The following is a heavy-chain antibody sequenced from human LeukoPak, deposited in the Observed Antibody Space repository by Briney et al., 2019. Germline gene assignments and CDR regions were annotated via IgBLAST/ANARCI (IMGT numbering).Heavy chain of an antibody. CDR2: IYTSGST. CDR1: GGSISSGSYY. V-gene: IGHV4-61*02. D-gene: IGHD3-3*01. Sequence: PSETLSLTCTVSGGSISSGSYYWSWIRQPAGKGLEWIGRIYTSGSTNYNPSLKSRVTISVDTSKNQFSLKRSSVTAADTAVYYCAREPPDDYDFWSGPTNFDYWGQGTLVTVSS. J-gene: IGHJ4*02. CDR3: AREPPDDYDFWSGPTNFDY.